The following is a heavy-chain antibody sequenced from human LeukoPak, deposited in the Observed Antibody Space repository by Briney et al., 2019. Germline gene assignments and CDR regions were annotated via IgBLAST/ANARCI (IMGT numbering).Heavy chain of an antibody. D-gene: IGHD3-10*01. V-gene: IGHV1-18*04. CDR3: ARDASFGELTFDY. CDR2: ISAYNGNT. J-gene: IGHJ4*02. CDR1: GYTFTGYY. Sequence: ASVKVSCKASGYTFTGYYMHWVRQAPGQGLEWMGWISAYNGNTNYAQKLQGRVTMTTDTSTSTVYMELRSLRSDDTAVYYCARDASFGELTFDYWGQGTLVTVSS.